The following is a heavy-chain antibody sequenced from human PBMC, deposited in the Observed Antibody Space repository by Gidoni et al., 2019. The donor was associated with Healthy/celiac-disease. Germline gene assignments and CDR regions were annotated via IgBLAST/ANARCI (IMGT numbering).Heavy chain of an antibody. CDR2: ISAYNGNT. CDR3: ARDSGHYYYDSSGYYPFDI. Sequence: QVQLVQSGAEVKKPGASVKVSCKASGYTFTSYGISWVRQAPGQGLEWMGWISAYNGNTNYAQKLQGRVTMTTDTSTSTAYMELRSLRSDDTAVYYCARDSGHYYYDSSGYYPFDIWGQGTMVTVSS. D-gene: IGHD3-22*01. V-gene: IGHV1-18*01. J-gene: IGHJ3*02. CDR1: GYTFTSYG.